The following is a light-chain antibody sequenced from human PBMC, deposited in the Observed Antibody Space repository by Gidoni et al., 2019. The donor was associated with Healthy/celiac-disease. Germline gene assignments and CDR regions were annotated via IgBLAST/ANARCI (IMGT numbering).Light chain of an antibody. Sequence: QSALTQPDSVSGSPGQSITISCTGTSSDVGGYNYVSWYQQHPGKAPKLMIYDVSNRPSGVSNRFSGSKSGNTASPTISGLHAADEADYYCSSYTSSSTVVFGGGTKLTVL. CDR3: SSYTSSSTVV. V-gene: IGLV2-14*03. CDR2: DVS. J-gene: IGLJ2*01. CDR1: SSDVGGYNY.